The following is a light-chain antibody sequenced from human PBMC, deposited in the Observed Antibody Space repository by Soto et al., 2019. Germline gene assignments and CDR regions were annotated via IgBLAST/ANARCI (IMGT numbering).Light chain of an antibody. Sequence: AIRMTHSPSSLSASTGDRVTITCRSSQGIISYLAWYQQKPGKAPKLLIYAASTLQSGVPSRFSGNGSGTDFSLTISCLQSADFATYYCQQYYSYPRTFGQGNKVEIK. V-gene: IGKV1-8*01. CDR2: AAS. CDR1: QGIISY. J-gene: IGKJ1*01. CDR3: QQYYSYPRT.